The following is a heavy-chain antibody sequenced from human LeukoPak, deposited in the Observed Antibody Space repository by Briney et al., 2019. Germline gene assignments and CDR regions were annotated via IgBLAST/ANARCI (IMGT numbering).Heavy chain of an antibody. CDR2: IHHSGST. J-gene: IGHJ1*01. CDR3: ARVAAGIGFFQH. V-gene: IGHV4-38-2*02. Sequence: SETLSLTCTVSGGSISSGYYWGWIRQPPGKGLEWIGNIHHSGSTYYNPSLKSRVTTSVDTSKNQLSLKLSSVTAADTAVYYCARVAAGIGFFQHWGQGTLVTVSS. D-gene: IGHD6-13*01. CDR1: GGSISSGYY.